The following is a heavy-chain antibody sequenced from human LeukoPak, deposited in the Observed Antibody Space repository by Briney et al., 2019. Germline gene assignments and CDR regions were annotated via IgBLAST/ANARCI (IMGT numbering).Heavy chain of an antibody. J-gene: IGHJ4*02. CDR2: ISSSSSYI. D-gene: IGHD4-17*01. Sequence: GGSLRLSCAASGFTFSSYSMNWVRQAPGKGLEWVSSISSSSSYIYYADSVKGRFTISRDNAKNSLYLQMNSLRAEDTAVYYCARAPDYGDYVHYWGQGTLVTVSS. CDR1: GFTFSSYS. V-gene: IGHV3-21*01. CDR3: ARAPDYGDYVHY.